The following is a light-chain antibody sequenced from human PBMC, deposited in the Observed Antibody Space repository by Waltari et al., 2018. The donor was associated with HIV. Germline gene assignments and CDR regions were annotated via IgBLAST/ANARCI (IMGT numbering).Light chain of an antibody. CDR2: AAS. CDR3: QQSYSTSWT. CDR1: QSISSY. Sequence: DIQMTQSPSSLSASIGDRVTITCRASQSISSYLHWYRHKPGRAPSLLIYAASTLQSGVPSRFSGSGSDTDFTLTISNLQPEDFAIYYCQQSYSTSWTFGQGTKVEIK. V-gene: IGKV1-39*01. J-gene: IGKJ1*01.